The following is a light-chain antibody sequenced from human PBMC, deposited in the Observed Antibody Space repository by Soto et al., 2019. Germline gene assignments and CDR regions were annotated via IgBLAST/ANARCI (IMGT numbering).Light chain of an antibody. Sequence: EIVLTQSPGTLSLSPGERATLSCRASQSVSSAYLAWYQQKLGQAPRLLIYGSSNRATGTPDRFSGSGSGTDFTLTISRLEPEDFAVYYCQQYGSSRWTFGQGTKVEIK. CDR2: GSS. CDR1: QSVSSAY. J-gene: IGKJ1*01. V-gene: IGKV3-20*01. CDR3: QQYGSSRWT.